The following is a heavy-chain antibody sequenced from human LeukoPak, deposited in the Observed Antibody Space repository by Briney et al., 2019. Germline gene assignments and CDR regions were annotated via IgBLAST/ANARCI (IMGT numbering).Heavy chain of an antibody. J-gene: IGHJ4*02. Sequence: GGSLRLSCAASGFTFNTYAMSWVRQAPGKGLEWVSGITSGANTYYADSVKGRFTISRDNSENTLNLQMNSLRAEDTAVYYCAKDSSSDGILDYWGQGTLVTVSS. CDR3: AKDSSSDGILDY. D-gene: IGHD6-6*01. V-gene: IGHV3-23*01. CDR2: ITSGANT. CDR1: GFTFNTYA.